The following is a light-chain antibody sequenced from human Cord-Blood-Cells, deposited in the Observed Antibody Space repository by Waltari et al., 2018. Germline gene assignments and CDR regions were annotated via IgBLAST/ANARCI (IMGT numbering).Light chain of an antibody. J-gene: IGLJ2*01. CDR2: GNS. CDR1: SSNIGAGYD. V-gene: IGLV1-40*01. CDR3: QSYDSSLSGSV. Sequence: QSVLTQPPSVSGAPGQRVTISCTGSSSNIGAGYDVTWYQQLPGTAPKLLIYGNSNRPSGVPARFPGSKSGTAASLAITGLQAEDEADYYCQSYDSSLSGSVFGGGTKLTVL.